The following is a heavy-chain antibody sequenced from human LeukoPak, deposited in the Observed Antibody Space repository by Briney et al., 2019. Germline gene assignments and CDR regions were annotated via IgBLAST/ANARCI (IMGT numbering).Heavy chain of an antibody. J-gene: IGHJ4*02. D-gene: IGHD4-11*01. V-gene: IGHV3-23*01. CDR2: ISGSGGST. CDR3: AKDPAVTTPEYYFDY. CDR1: GSTFSSYA. Sequence: GGSLRLSCAASGSTFSSYAMSWVRQAPGKGLEWVSAISGSGGSTYYADSVKGRFTISRDNSKNTLYLQMNSLRAEDTAVYYCAKDPAVTTPEYYFDYWGQGTLVTVSS.